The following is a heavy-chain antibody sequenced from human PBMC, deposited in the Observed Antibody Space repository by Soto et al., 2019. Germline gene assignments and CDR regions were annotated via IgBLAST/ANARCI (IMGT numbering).Heavy chain of an antibody. Sequence: QVQLVQSGAEVKKPGSSVKVSCKASGGTFSSYVISWVRQAPGQGLEWMGRIIPISDTANYAQKFQGRVTITADESTSTAYLELSSLRSEDTAVYYCARGLYYWFDPWGQGTLVTVSS. J-gene: IGHJ5*02. CDR1: GGTFSSYV. CDR2: IIPISDTA. D-gene: IGHD2-8*01. V-gene: IGHV1-69*15. CDR3: ARGLYYWFDP.